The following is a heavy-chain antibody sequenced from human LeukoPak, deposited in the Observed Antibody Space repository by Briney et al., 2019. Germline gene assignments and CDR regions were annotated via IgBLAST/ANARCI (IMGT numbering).Heavy chain of an antibody. J-gene: IGHJ6*03. D-gene: IGHD2-8*01. V-gene: IGHV3-30*02. CDR3: AKDAWDCSNGRCPSYFYYMDV. CDR1: RFTFSNFG. CDR2: IRYDGANK. Sequence: GGSLRLSCAASRFTFSNFGMHWARRGPGKGLEWVSFIRYDGANKYYADSVRGRITISRDNAKNMLYLQMNSLRAEDAAVYYCAKDAWDCSNGRCPSYFYYMDVWGKGTTVTVSS.